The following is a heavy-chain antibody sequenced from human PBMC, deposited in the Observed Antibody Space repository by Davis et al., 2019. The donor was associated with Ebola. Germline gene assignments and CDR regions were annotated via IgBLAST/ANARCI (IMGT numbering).Heavy chain of an antibody. D-gene: IGHD2-21*02. Sequence: PGGSLRLSCAASGFTFNKYGMSWVRQAPGKGLEWVAAVSRKEGSYYADSVKGRFTVFRDTSKDTLFLQMDSLRDEDTAIYYCAKEMEVTKPYDHWGQGTLVIVSS. CDR2: VSRKEGS. J-gene: IGHJ4*02. CDR1: GFTFNKYG. CDR3: AKEMEVTKPYDH. V-gene: IGHV3-23*01.